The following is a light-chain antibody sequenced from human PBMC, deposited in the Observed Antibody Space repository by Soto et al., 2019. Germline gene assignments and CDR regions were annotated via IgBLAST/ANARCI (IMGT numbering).Light chain of an antibody. CDR1: SSDVAGYNY. Sequence: QSALTQPASVSGSPGQSITISCTGTSSDVAGYNYVSWYQQHPDKAPKLMIYEVSNRPSGVSNRFSGSKSGNTASLTISGLQAEGEADYYCSSYTSSSTLGGVFGTGTKLTVL. CDR2: EVS. V-gene: IGLV2-14*01. J-gene: IGLJ1*01. CDR3: SSYTSSSTLGGV.